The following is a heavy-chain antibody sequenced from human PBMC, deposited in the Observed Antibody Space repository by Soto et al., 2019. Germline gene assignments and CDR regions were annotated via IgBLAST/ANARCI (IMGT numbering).Heavy chain of an antibody. CDR1: GGSISSYY. J-gene: IGHJ4*02. CDR3: ANAPRKRDIVVVVAATTVDFDY. Sequence: PSETLSLTCTVSGGSISSYYWSWIRQPPGKGLEWIGYIYYSGSTNYNPSLKSRVTISVDTSKNQFSLKLSSVTAADTAVYYCANAPRKRDIVVVVAATTVDFDYWGQGTLVTVSS. D-gene: IGHD2-15*01. CDR2: IYYSGST. V-gene: IGHV4-59*01.